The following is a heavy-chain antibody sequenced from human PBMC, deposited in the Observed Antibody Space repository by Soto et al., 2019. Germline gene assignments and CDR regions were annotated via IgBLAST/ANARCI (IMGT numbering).Heavy chain of an antibody. V-gene: IGHV4-39*01. CDR1: GGSISSSSYY. CDR3: ARLQRIQLWSNAFDY. Sequence: PSETLSLTCTVSGGSISSSSYYWGWIRQPPGKGLEWIGSIYYSGSTYYNPSLKSRVTISVDTSKNQFSLKLSSVTAADTAVYYCARLQRIQLWSNAFDYWGQGTLVTVSS. D-gene: IGHD5-18*01. CDR2: IYYSGST. J-gene: IGHJ4*02.